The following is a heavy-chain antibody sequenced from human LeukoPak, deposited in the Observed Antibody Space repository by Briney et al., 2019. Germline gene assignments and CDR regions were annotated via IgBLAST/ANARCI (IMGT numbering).Heavy chain of an antibody. CDR3: ARVLGDYAPFDY. CDR2: ISSSGSTI. D-gene: IGHD4-17*01. CDR1: GFTFSSYE. V-gene: IGHV3-48*03. Sequence: GGSLRLSCAASGFTFSSYEMNWVRHAPGEGLEWVSYISSSGSTIYYADSVKGRFTISRDNAKNSLYLQMNSLRAEDTAVYYCARVLGDYAPFDYWGQGTLVTVSS. J-gene: IGHJ4*02.